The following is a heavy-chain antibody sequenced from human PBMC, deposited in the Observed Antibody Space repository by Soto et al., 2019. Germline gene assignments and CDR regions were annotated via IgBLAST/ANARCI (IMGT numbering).Heavy chain of an antibody. Sequence: QSPTLSLTCAISGDSVSSNSAAWNWIRQSPSRGLEWLGRTYYRSKWYNDYAVSVKSRITINPDTSKNQFSLQLNSVTPEDTAVYYCAREAGPGIAVAGAPNSNWFDPWGQGTLVTVSS. CDR3: AREAGPGIAVAGAPNSNWFDP. D-gene: IGHD6-19*01. V-gene: IGHV6-1*01. CDR2: TYYRSKWYN. CDR1: GDSVSSNSAA. J-gene: IGHJ5*02.